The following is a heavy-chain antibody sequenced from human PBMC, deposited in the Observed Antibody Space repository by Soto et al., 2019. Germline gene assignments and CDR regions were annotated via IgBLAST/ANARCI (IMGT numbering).Heavy chain of an antibody. CDR3: ARDYCSSTSCPLGF. CDR1: GFTFSSYS. Sequence: GGSLRLSCAASGFTFSSYSMNWVRQAPGKGLEWVSSISSSSYIYYADSVKGRFTISRDNAKNSLYLQMNSLRAEDTAVYYCARDYCSSTSCPLGFWGQGTLVTVSS. D-gene: IGHD2-2*01. CDR2: ISSSSYI. J-gene: IGHJ4*02. V-gene: IGHV3-21*01.